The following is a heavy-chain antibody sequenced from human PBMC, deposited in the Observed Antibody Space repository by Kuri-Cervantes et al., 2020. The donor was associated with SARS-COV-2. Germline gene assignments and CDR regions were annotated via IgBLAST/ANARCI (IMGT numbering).Heavy chain of an antibody. Sequence: ETLSLTCAASGFTFSSYDMHWVRQATGKGLEWVSAIGTAGDTYYPGSVKGRFTISRENAKNSLYLQMNSLRAGDTAVYYCAGVRSPGYSDYWGQGTLVTVSS. J-gene: IGHJ4*02. V-gene: IGHV3-13*01. CDR2: IGTAGDT. CDR3: AGVRSPGYSDY. CDR1: GFTFSSYD. D-gene: IGHD3-22*01.